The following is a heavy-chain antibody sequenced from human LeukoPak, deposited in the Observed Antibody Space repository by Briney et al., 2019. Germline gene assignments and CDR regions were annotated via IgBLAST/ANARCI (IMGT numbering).Heavy chain of an antibody. CDR2: IYYSGST. D-gene: IGHD1-20*01. CDR3: ARTYYNWSTPMGWFDP. CDR1: SGSISSYY. J-gene: IGHJ5*02. Sequence: SETLSLTCSVSSGSISSYYWSWIRQPPGKGLEYIGYIYYSGSTNYNPSLKSRVTISVDTSKNQFSLKLTSVTAADTAVYYCARTYYNWSTPMGWFDPWGQGTLVTVSS. V-gene: IGHV4-59*01.